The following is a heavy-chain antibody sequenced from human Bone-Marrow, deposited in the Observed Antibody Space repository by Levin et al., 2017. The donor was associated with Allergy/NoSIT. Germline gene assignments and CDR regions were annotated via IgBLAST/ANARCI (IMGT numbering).Heavy chain of an antibody. CDR3: TLLHFDTSPYYYEVDH. J-gene: IGHJ4*02. V-gene: IGHV3-15*01. CDR1: GFTFTKAW. Sequence: KSGGSLRLSCAASGFTFTKAWMTWVRQAPGRGLEWVARIRSKTDGGTPDYAAPVKGRFTISRDDSQSTLYLQMNSLKTEDTALYYCTLLHFDTSPYYYEVDHWGQGTLVTVSS. CDR2: IRSKTDGGTP. D-gene: IGHD3-22*01.